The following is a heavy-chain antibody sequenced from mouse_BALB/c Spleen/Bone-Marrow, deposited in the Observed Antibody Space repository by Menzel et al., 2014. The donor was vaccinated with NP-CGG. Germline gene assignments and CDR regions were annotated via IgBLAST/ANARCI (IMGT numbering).Heavy chain of an antibody. Sequence: KHSGPGILQPSQTLSLTCSFSGFSLSTYGIGVGWIRQPSGKGLEWLAHIWWNDNKYYNTALKSRLTISKDTSNNQVFLKIASVDTADTATYYCARIEDYFAYWGQGTLVTVSA. J-gene: IGHJ3*01. CDR1: GFSLSTYGIG. D-gene: IGHD2-4*01. CDR3: ARIEDYFAY. CDR2: IWWNDNK. V-gene: IGHV8-11*01.